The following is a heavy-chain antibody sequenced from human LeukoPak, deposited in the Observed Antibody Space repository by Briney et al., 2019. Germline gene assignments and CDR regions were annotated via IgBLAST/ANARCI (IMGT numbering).Heavy chain of an antibody. Sequence: SETLSLTCAVYGGSFSGYYWSWIRQPPGKGLEWIGEINHSGSTNYNPSLKSRVTISVDTSKNQFSLKLSSVTAADTAVYYCARVGRGEWLQPYYYYYYMDVWGKGTTVTVSS. V-gene: IGHV4-34*01. CDR2: INHSGST. J-gene: IGHJ6*03. D-gene: IGHD5-24*01. CDR1: GGSFSGYY. CDR3: ARVGRGEWLQPYYYYYYMDV.